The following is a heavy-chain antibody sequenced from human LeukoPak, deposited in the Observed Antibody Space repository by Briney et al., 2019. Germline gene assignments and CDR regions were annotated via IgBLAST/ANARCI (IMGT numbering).Heavy chain of an antibody. D-gene: IGHD2-15*01. Sequence: SVKVSYKASGGTFSSYAISWVRQAPGQGLEWMGGIIPIFGTANYAQKFQGRVTITADKSTSTAYMELSSLRSEDTAVYYCARGNGYCSGGSCYPAKYYYYYYGMDVWGKGTTVTVSS. CDR2: IIPIFGTA. J-gene: IGHJ6*04. V-gene: IGHV1-69*06. CDR1: GGTFSSYA. CDR3: ARGNGYCSGGSCYPAKYYYYYYGMDV.